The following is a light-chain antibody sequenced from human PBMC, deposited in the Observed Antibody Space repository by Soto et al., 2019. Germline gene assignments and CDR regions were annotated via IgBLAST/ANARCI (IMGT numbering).Light chain of an antibody. CDR1: LTISDNY. Sequence: EIVLTHSPGTLSLSPWERATLSCRASLTISDNYLAWYQQKAGQAPRLVIYGASSRATGIPDRFSASGSGTDVTLTISRLEPEDFAVYDCQQYSIAPLTFGQGTKVDIK. CDR2: GAS. CDR3: QQYSIAPLT. J-gene: IGKJ1*01. V-gene: IGKV3-20*01.